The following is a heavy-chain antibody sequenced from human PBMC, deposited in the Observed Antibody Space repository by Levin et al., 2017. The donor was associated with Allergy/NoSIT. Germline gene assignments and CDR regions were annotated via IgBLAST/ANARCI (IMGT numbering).Heavy chain of an antibody. CDR2: IVFDGNDQ. CDR3: AKRGYCSGNTCQSHDAIDV. J-gene: IGHJ3*01. V-gene: IGHV3-30*18. Sequence: GGSLRLSCAASGFQFSLYGMHWVRQAPGEGLEWVALIVFDGNDQYYADSVKGRFTISRDNSKNTLYLQMSSLRENDTAIYYCAKRGYCSGNTCQSHDAIDVWGQGTLVIVSS. D-gene: IGHD2-15*01. CDR1: GFQFSLYG.